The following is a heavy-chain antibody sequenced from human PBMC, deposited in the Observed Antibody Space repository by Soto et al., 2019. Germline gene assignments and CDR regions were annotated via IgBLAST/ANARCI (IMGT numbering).Heavy chain of an antibody. Sequence: QVQLVESGGGVVQPGRSLRLSCAASGFTFSSYGMHWVRQAPGKGLEWLEVIWYDGSNKYYADSVKGRFTISRDNSKNTLYLQMNSLRAEDTAVYYCARVGSSSSVGYYGMDVWGQGTTVTVSS. CDR1: GFTFSSYG. J-gene: IGHJ6*02. D-gene: IGHD6-6*01. V-gene: IGHV3-33*01. CDR2: IWYDGSNK. CDR3: ARVGSSSSVGYYGMDV.